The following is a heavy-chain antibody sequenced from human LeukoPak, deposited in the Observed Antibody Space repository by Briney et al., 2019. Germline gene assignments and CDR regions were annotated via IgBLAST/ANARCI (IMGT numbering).Heavy chain of an antibody. Sequence: SETLSLTCTVSGGSISSYYWSWIRQPPGKGLEWIGYIYYSESTNYSPSLKSRVTISVDTSKNQFSLKLSAVTAADTAVYFCASVRRGFGESSKYYSYYYMDVWGNGTTVTISS. D-gene: IGHD3-10*01. CDR3: ASVRRGFGESSKYYSYYYMDV. CDR2: IYYSEST. CDR1: GGSISSYY. V-gene: IGHV4-59*08. J-gene: IGHJ6*03.